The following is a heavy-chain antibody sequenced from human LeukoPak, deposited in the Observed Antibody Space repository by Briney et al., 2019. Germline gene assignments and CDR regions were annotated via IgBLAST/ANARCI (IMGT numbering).Heavy chain of an antibody. CDR1: GYTFTSYY. CDR2: INPSGGST. V-gene: IGHV1-46*03. Sequence: ASVKVSCKASGYTFTSYYMHWVRQAPGQGLEWMGIINPSGGSTSYAQKFQGRVTMTRDTSTSTVYMELSSLRSEDTAVYYCARQIIVGATTAHLDYWGQGTLVTVSS. CDR3: ARQIIVGATTAHLDY. D-gene: IGHD1-26*01. J-gene: IGHJ4*02.